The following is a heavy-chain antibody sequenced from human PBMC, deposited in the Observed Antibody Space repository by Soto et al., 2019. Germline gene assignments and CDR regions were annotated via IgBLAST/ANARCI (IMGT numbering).Heavy chain of an antibody. CDR3: ARESTYSSSFDY. CDR1: GLTFSDYY. D-gene: IGHD6-13*01. Sequence: GGSLRLSCAASGLTFSDYYMSWIRQAPGKGLEWVSYISSSSSYTNYADSVKGRFTISRDNAKNSLYLQMNSLRAEDTAVYYCARESTYSSSFDYWGQGTLVTVSS. J-gene: IGHJ4*02. CDR2: ISSSSSYT. V-gene: IGHV3-11*06.